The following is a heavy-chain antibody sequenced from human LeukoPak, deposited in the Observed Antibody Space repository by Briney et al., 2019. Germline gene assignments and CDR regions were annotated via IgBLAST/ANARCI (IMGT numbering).Heavy chain of an antibody. CDR3: TRDGRYHGSSAYYNPQYFQH. J-gene: IGHJ1*01. D-gene: IGHD3-22*01. V-gene: IGHV3-73*01. CDR2: IRSKTNSYAT. CDR1: GFTFSGSA. Sequence: GGSLRLSCAASGFTFSGSAMHWVRQASGKGLEWVGRIRSKTNSYATAYAASVKGRFTISRDDSKNTAYLQMNSLKTEDTAVYHCTRDGRYHGSSAYYNPQYFQHWGQGTLVTVSS.